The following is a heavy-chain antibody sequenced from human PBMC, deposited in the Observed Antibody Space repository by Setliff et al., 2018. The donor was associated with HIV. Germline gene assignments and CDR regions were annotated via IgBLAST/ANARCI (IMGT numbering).Heavy chain of an antibody. Sequence: ASVKFSCKASGYTFSNFAIGWLRQAPGQGLEWMGWISSYSDNTFYARSLQGRVTMTTDTASSTSYMELRSLRSDDTAMYYCARIRAGALLNAFDIWAQGTMVTVSS. J-gene: IGHJ3*02. CDR2: ISSYSDNT. V-gene: IGHV1-18*01. CDR3: ARIRAGALLNAFDI. CDR1: GYTFSNFA. D-gene: IGHD1-26*01.